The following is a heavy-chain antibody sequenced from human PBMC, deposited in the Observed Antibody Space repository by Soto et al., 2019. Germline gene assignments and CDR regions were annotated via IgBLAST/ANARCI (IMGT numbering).Heavy chain of an antibody. CDR2: IYYSGST. J-gene: IGHJ4*02. V-gene: IGHV4-31*03. D-gene: IGHD6-19*01. CDR1: GGSISSGGYY. CDR3: ARAKAVAGGPTRGGMYYFDY. Sequence: QVQLQESGPGLVKPSQTLSLTCTVSGGSISSGGYYWSWIRQHPGKGLEWIGCIYYSGSTYYNPSLKSRVTISVDTSKNQFSLKLSSVTAADTAVYYCARAKAVAGGPTRGGMYYFDYWGQGTLVTVSS.